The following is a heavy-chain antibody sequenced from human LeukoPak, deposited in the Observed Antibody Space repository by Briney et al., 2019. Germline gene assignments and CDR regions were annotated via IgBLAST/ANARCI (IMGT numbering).Heavy chain of an antibody. Sequence: GGSLRLSCAASGFTVSSNYMSWVRQAPGKGLEWVSVIYSGGSTHYADSVKGRFTISRDKSKNTLYLQMNSLRAEDTAVYYCARARMYGSSGYFPDWGQGTLVTVSS. CDR1: GFTVSSNY. D-gene: IGHD3-22*01. V-gene: IGHV3-66*01. J-gene: IGHJ4*02. CDR2: IYSGGST. CDR3: ARARMYGSSGYFPD.